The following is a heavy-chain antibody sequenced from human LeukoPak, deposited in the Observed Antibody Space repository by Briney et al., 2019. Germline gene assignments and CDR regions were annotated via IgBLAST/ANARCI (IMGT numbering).Heavy chain of an antibody. CDR3: ARGGGGNSDFLTPYTGASLGFDY. Sequence: GSPRLSCAASGFTFSSYEMNWVRQPPGKGLEWIGEINHSGSTNYNPSLKSRVTISVDTSKNQFSLKLSSVTAADTAVYYCARGGGGNSDFLTPYTGASLGFDYWGQGARVTVSS. D-gene: IGHD3-9*01. CDR1: GFTFSSYE. V-gene: IGHV4-34*01. J-gene: IGHJ4*02. CDR2: INHSGST.